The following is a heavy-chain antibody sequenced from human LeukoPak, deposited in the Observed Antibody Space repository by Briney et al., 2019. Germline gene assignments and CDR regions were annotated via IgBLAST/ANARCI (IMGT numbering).Heavy chain of an antibody. V-gene: IGHV4-59*01. CDR2: IYYTGST. CDR3: AGVYSGPYYAFDI. J-gene: IGHJ3*02. D-gene: IGHD1-26*01. CDR1: GGSIGSYC. Sequence: PSETLSLTWIVSGGSIGSYCCSWIRQPPGKGLEWIGYIYYTGSTNYNPSLKSRVTISVDTSKNHFSLKLTSVTAADAAVYYCAGVYSGPYYAFDIWGQGTMVTVSS.